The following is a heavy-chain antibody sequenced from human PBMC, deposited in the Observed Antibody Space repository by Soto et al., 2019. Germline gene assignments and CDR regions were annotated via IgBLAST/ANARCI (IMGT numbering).Heavy chain of an antibody. CDR3: ARGNDILTGFSPVTFDY. CDR1: GGSISSYY. J-gene: IGHJ4*02. V-gene: IGHV4-59*01. D-gene: IGHD3-9*01. Sequence: SETLSLTCTVSGGSISSYYWSWIRQPPGKGLEWIGYIYYSGSTNYNPSLKSRVTISVDTSKNQFSLKLSSVTAADTAVYYCARGNDILTGFSPVTFDYWGQGTLVTVSS. CDR2: IYYSGST.